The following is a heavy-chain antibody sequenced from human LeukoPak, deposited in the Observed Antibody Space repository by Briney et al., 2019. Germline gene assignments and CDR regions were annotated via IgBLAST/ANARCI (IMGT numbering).Heavy chain of an antibody. CDR1: GYTFTSYD. CDR3: ARGLGDSSGYYPPEEY. D-gene: IGHD3-22*01. CDR2: MNPNSGNT. V-gene: IGHV1-8*01. Sequence: GASVTVSCTASGYTFTSYDINWVRQATGQGLAWMGWMNPNSGNTGYAQKFQGRVTMTRNTSISTAYMELSSLRSEDTAVYYCARGLGDSSGYYPPEEYWGQGTLVTVSS. J-gene: IGHJ4*02.